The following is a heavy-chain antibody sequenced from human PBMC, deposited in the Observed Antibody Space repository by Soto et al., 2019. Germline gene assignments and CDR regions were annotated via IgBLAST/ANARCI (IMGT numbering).Heavy chain of an antibody. CDR2: IYYSGST. CDR3: ARDLDLSKGDYYDSSGAFDI. V-gene: IGHV4-31*03. Sequence: SETLSLTCTVSGGSISSGGYYWSWIRQHPGKGLEWIGYIYYSGSTYYNPSLKSRVTISVDTSKNQFSLKLSSVTAADTAVYYCARDLDLSKGDYYDSSGAFDIWGQGTMVTVSS. CDR1: GGSISSGGYY. D-gene: IGHD3-22*01. J-gene: IGHJ3*02.